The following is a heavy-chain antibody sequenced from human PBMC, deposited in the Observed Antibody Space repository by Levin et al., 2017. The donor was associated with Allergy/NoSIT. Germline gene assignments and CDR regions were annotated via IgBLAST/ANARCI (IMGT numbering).Heavy chain of an antibody. J-gene: IGHJ6*02. CDR2: ISGSGGST. CDR1: GFTFSSYA. V-gene: IGHV3-23*01. CDR3: AKDFIVAGTAGGMDV. D-gene: IGHD6-19*01. Sequence: GGSLRLSCAASGFTFSSYAMSWVRQAPGKGLEWVSAISGSGGSTYYADSVKGRFTISRDNSKNTLYLQMNSLRAEDTAVYYCAKDFIVAGTAGGMDVWGQGTTVTVSS.